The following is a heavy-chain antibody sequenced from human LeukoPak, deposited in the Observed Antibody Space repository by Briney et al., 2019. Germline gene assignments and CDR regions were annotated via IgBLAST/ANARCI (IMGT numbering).Heavy chain of an antibody. Sequence: GASVKVSCKASGYTFTGYYMHWVRQAPGQGLEWMGWINPNSGGTNYAQKFQGRVTMTRDTSISTAYMELSRLRSDDTAVYYCAREGTVTTDFNAFDIWGQGTMVTVSS. J-gene: IGHJ3*02. D-gene: IGHD4-17*01. CDR1: GYTFTGYY. CDR2: INPNSGGT. V-gene: IGHV1-2*02. CDR3: AREGTVTTDFNAFDI.